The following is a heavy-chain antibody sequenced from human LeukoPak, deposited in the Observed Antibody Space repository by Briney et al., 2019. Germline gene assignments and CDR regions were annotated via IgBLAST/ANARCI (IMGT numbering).Heavy chain of an antibody. Sequence: GGSLXLSXAASGFTFSSYAMHWVRQAPGKGLEWVAVISYDGSNKYYADSVKGRFTISRDNSKNTLYLQMNSLRAEDTAVYYCARQGPTYCSSTSCYFATPFDYWGQGTLVTVSS. V-gene: IGHV3-30-3*01. CDR2: ISYDGSNK. J-gene: IGHJ4*02. CDR3: ARQGPTYCSSTSCYFATPFDY. D-gene: IGHD2-2*01. CDR1: GFTFSSYA.